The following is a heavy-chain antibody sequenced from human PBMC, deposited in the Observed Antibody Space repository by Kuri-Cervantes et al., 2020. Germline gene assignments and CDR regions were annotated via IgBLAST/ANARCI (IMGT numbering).Heavy chain of an antibody. D-gene: IGHD1-26*01. V-gene: IGHV4-39*07. Sequence: SETLSLTCTVSGGSISSSSYYWGWIRQPPGKGLEWIGSIYYSGSTYYNPSLKSRVTISVDTSKNQFSLKLSSVTAADTAVYYCARGGSYWGHFDYWGQGTLVTVSS. CDR2: IYYSGST. J-gene: IGHJ4*02. CDR3: ARGGSYWGHFDY. CDR1: GGSISSSSYY.